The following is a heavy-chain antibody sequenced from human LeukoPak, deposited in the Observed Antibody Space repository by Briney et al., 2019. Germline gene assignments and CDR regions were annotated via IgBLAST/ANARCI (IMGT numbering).Heavy chain of an antibody. Sequence: SETLSLTCAVYGGSFSGYYWSWIRQPPGQGLEWIGEINHSGSTNYNPSLKSRVTISVDTSKNQFSLKLSSVTAADTAVYYCARDYGGNSLNYYFDYWGQGTLVTVSS. D-gene: IGHD4-23*01. V-gene: IGHV4-34*01. CDR3: ARDYGGNSLNYYFDY. J-gene: IGHJ4*02. CDR2: INHSGST. CDR1: GGSFSGYY.